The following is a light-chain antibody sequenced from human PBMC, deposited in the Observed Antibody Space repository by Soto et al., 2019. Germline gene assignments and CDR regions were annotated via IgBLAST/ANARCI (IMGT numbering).Light chain of an antibody. CDR3: QQYNNWPPST. CDR1: KSEGCR. Sequence: EMLLSRVSINQSEGERVTLACTVCKSEGCRVAGYQQKTGQPLRLLIYGASIRATGIRARVSGSGSGTEFTLTISSLQSEDFAVYFCQQYNNWPPSTFGQRTMLEIE. V-gene: IGKV3-15*01. CDR2: GAS. J-gene: IGKJ2*01.